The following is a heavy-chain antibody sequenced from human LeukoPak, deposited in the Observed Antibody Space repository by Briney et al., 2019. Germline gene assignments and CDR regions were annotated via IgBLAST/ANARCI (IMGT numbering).Heavy chain of an antibody. CDR2: IYYSGST. V-gene: IGHV4-39*01. CDR1: GGSISSSSYY. D-gene: IGHD6-13*01. CDR3: ARRSSSWSDY. J-gene: IGHJ4*02. Sequence: SETLSLTCTVSGGSISSSSYYWGWIRQPPGKGLEWIGSIYYSGSTYYNPSLKSRVTISVDTSKNQFSLKPSSVTAADTAVYYCARRSSSWSDYWGQGTLVTVSS.